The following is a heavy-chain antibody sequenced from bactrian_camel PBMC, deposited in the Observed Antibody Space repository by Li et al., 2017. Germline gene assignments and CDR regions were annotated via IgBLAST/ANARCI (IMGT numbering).Heavy chain of an antibody. D-gene: IGHD3*01. J-gene: IGHJ4*01. CDR2: LASRSGIT. Sequence: VQLVESGGGSVQAGGSLRLSCSVSGTRYDNNCMGWFRQAPGKEREAVATLASRSGITYYSDSVKGRFILSQENAKNTLYLQLDSLETEDTGMYYCSKGYRPLGNGKTWVTWERGQGTQVTVS. V-gene: IGHV3S54*01. CDR1: GTRYDNNC.